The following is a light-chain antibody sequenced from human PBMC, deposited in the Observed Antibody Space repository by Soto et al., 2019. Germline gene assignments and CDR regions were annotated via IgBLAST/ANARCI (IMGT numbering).Light chain of an antibody. V-gene: IGLV2-14*01. CDR2: EVS. J-gene: IGLJ1*01. Sequence: QSVLTQPASVSGSPGQSITISCTGTNSDVGSYDYVSWYQQHPGKAPKLMIYEVSNRPSGVSNRFSGSKSGNTASLTISGLQAEDEADYYCSSYTSSGTYVFGHGTKLTVL. CDR1: NSDVGSYDY. CDR3: SSYTSSGTYV.